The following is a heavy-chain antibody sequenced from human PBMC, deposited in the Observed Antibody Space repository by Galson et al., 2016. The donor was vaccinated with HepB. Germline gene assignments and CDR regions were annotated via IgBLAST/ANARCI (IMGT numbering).Heavy chain of an antibody. D-gene: IGHD3-10*01. Sequence: SLRLSCAASGFTVSSNYMTWVRQSPGKGLEWVSVIYSGGSTYYADSVKGRFTISRDNSKNTLYLQMNSLRAEDTAVYYCARDLWPRSYYYGSGSYYPTLDYWGQGTLVTVSS. CDR3: ARDLWPRSYYYGSGSYYPTLDY. J-gene: IGHJ4*02. CDR1: GFTVSSNY. V-gene: IGHV3-66*01. CDR2: IYSGGST.